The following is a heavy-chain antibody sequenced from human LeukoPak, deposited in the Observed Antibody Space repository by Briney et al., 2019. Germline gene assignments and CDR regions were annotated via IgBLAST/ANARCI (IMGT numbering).Heavy chain of an antibody. CDR1: GFTFNNYA. CDR2: IFGSGGSA. J-gene: IGHJ5*02. V-gene: IGHV3-23*01. CDR3: AKNTYYYDPPENWFDP. D-gene: IGHD3-22*01. Sequence: GGSLRLSCTASGFTFNNYAMYWVRQAPRKGLEWVAGIFGSGGSAHYADSVKGRFTISRDNSKNTLYLQMNSLRAEDTAVYYCAKNTYYYDPPENWFDPWGQGTLVTVSS.